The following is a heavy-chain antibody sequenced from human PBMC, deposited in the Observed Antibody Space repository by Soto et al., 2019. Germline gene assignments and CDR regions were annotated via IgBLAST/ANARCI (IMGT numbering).Heavy chain of an antibody. CDR3: ARHPRQNYYYGMDV. CDR1: GGTFSSYA. V-gene: IGHV1-69*12. Sequence: QVQLVQSGAEVKKPGSSVKVSCKASGGTFSSYAISWVRQAPGQGLEWMGGIIPIFGTANYAQKFQGRVTINADESTSTDYMELSSLRSEDTAVYYCARHPRQNYYYGMDVWGQGTTVTVSS. J-gene: IGHJ6*02. CDR2: IIPIFGTA.